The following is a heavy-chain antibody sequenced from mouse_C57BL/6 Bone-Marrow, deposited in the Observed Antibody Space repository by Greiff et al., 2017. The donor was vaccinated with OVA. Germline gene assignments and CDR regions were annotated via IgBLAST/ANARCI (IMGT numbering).Heavy chain of an antibody. CDR3: AYYYYGSSPYAMDY. CDR2: IYPGSGST. CDR1: GYTFTSYW. V-gene: IGHV1-55*01. D-gene: IGHD1-1*01. Sequence: QVQLQQPGAELVKPGASVKMSCKASGYTFTSYWITWVKQRPGQGLEWIGDIYPGSGSTNYNEKFKSKATLTVDTSSSTAYMQLSSLTSEDSAVYYCAYYYYGSSPYAMDYWGQGTSVTVSS. J-gene: IGHJ4*01.